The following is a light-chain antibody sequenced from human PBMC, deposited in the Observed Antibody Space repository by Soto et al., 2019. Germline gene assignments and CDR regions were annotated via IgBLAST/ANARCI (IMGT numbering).Light chain of an antibody. Sequence: AIQLTQSPSSLSASVGDRVTITCRASQGISSALAWYQQKPGKAPKLLIYDASSLESGVPSRFSGSGSGTDFTLTISSLQPEDFAVYYCQQYNSWLWTFGQGTKVDIK. CDR3: QQYNSWLWT. J-gene: IGKJ1*01. CDR2: DAS. V-gene: IGKV1-13*02. CDR1: QGISSA.